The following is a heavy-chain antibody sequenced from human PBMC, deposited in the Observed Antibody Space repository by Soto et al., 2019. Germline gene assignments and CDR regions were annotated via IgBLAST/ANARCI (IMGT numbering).Heavy chain of an antibody. CDR2: ISSSGST. CDR3: ARARNLLTGYYKGGFYYFDF. D-gene: IGHD3-9*01. V-gene: IGHV4-59*01. CDR1: GDSNSSYY. J-gene: IGHJ4*02. Sequence: QVQLQESGPGLVKPAETLSLICSVSGDSNSSYYWSWIRQSPGKGLEWIGYISSSGSTTYNPSLKSRLTISLHTSNNQSPLTLDSVTAADTAVYYCARARNLLTGYYKGGFYYFDFWGQGTLVTVSS.